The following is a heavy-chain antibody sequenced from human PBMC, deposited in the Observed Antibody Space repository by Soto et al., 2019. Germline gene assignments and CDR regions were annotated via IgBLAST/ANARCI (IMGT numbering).Heavy chain of an antibody. CDR2: IKRKIDGETT. CDR1: GFAFTHVW. D-gene: IGHD2-2*01. J-gene: IGHJ3*02. V-gene: IGHV3-15*01. CDR3: AADRYCSSNTCPGAFDI. Sequence: EVQLLESGGDLAEPGWSLRLSCAASGFAFTHVWMTWVRQAPGRGLEWVGRIKRKIDGETTNYAAPVKGRFTMSRDDSKNTLYLQMNSLKTADSAVYYWAADRYCSSNTCPGAFDIWGQGTTV.